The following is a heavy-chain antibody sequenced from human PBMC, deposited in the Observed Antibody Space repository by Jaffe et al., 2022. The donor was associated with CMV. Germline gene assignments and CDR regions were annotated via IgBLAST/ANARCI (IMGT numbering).Heavy chain of an antibody. CDR1: GFTFSSYG. CDR2: IWYDGSNK. J-gene: IGHJ3*02. V-gene: IGHV3-33*08. Sequence: QVQLVESGGGVVQPGRSLRLSCAASGFTFSSYGMHWVRQAPGKGLEWVAVIWYDGSNKYYADSVKGRFTISRDNSKNTLYLQMNSLRAEDTAVYYCARDEMAFDIWGQGTMVTVSS. CDR3: ARDEMAFDI.